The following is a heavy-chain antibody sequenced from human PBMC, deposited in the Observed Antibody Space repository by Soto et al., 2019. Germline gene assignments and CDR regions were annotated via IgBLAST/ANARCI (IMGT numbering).Heavy chain of an antibody. CDR1: GGSISSYY. D-gene: IGHD3-9*01. CDR2: IYYSGST. CDR3: ARHSPDFDWLSQFDY. J-gene: IGHJ4*02. Sequence: SETLSLTCTVSGGSISSYYGGWFRQPPGKGLEWIGYIYYSGSTTYHPSLKSRVTISVDTSKNQFSLNLTSVTAADTAVYYCARHSPDFDWLSQFDYWGQGTLVTVSS. V-gene: IGHV4-59*08.